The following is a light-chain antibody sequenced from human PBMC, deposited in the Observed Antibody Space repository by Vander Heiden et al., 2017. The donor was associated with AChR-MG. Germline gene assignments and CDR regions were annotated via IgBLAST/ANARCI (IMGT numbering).Light chain of an antibody. V-gene: IGKV3-15*01. J-gene: IGKJ1*01. CDR3: QQYNDWPQA. Sequence: ETLMTQSPATLSLSPGERATLSCRASQSVSTNLAWYLQKPGQAPRLLIYGASTRATGIPARFSGSGSGTDFTLTISSLQSEDFAVYFCQQYNDWPQAFGQGTRVEIK. CDR2: GAS. CDR1: QSVSTN.